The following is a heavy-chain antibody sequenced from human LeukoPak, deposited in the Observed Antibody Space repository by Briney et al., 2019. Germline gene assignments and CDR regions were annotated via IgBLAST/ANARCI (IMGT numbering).Heavy chain of an antibody. CDR2: ISWNSGSI. CDR3: AKSSTPRMATSRFDY. V-gene: IGHV3-9*01. D-gene: IGHD5-24*01. J-gene: IGHJ4*02. Sequence: GGSLRLSCAASGFTFDDYAMHWVRQAPGKGLEWVSGISWNSGSIGYADSVKGRFTISRDNAKNSLYLQMNSLRAEDTALYYCAKSSTPRMATSRFDYWGQGTLVTVSS. CDR1: GFTFDDYA.